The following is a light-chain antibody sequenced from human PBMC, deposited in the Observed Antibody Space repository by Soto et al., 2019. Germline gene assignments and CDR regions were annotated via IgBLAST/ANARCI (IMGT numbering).Light chain of an antibody. CDR3: SSYAGSNRRV. V-gene: IGLV2-8*01. CDR1: SSDVGGYNY. J-gene: IGLJ2*01. CDR2: EVS. Sequence: QPVLTQPPSASGSPGQSVTISCTGTSSDVGGYNYVSWYQQHPGKAPKLMIYEVSKRPSGVPDRFSGSKSGNTASLTVSGLQAEDEADYYCSSYAGSNRRVFGGGTKLTVL.